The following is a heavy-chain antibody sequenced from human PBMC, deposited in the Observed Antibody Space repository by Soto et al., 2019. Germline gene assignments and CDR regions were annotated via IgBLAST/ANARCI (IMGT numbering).Heavy chain of an antibody. CDR3: AKCQYYDFWSGSLPVPFFDY. CDR2: ISGSGGST. CDR1: GFTFSSYA. V-gene: IGHV3-23*01. Sequence: PGGSLRLSCAASGFTFSSYAMSWVRQAPGKGLEGVSAISGSGGSTYYADSVKGRFTISRDNSKNTLYLQMNSLRAEDAAVYYCAKCQYYDFWSGSLPVPFFDYWGQGTLVTVSS. D-gene: IGHD3-3*01. J-gene: IGHJ4*02.